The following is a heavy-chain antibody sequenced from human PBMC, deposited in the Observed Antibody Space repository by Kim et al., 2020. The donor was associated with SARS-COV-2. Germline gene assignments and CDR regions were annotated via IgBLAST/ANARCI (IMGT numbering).Heavy chain of an antibody. CDR2: IIPIFGTA. CDR3: ARERYGDYAGHDAFDI. CDR1: GGTFSSYA. Sequence: SVKVSCKASGGTFSSYAISWVRQAPGQGLEWMGGIIPIFGTANYAQKFQGRVTITADESTSTAYMELSSLRSEDTAVYYCARERYGDYAGHDAFDIWGQGTMVTVSS. J-gene: IGHJ3*02. V-gene: IGHV1-69*13. D-gene: IGHD4-17*01.